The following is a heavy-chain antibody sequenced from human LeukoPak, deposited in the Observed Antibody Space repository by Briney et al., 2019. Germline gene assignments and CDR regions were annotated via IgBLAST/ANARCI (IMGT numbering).Heavy chain of an antibody. Sequence: SETLSLTCTVSGGSISSGSYYWSWIRQPAGKGLEGIGRIYTSGNTNHNPSLKSRVTISVDTSQNQFSLKLSSVTAADTAVYYCARADRYNWNYKSTPAFDIWGQGTMVTVSS. J-gene: IGHJ3*02. D-gene: IGHD1-7*01. CDR1: GGSISSGSYY. V-gene: IGHV4-61*02. CDR3: ARADRYNWNYKSTPAFDI. CDR2: IYTSGNT.